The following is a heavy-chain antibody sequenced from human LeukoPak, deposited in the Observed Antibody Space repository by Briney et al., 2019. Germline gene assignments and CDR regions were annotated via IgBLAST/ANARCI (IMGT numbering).Heavy chain of an antibody. J-gene: IGHJ5*01. V-gene: IGHV3-48*02. CDR1: GFTFSSYS. Sequence: PGGSLRLSCAASGFTFSSYSMNWVRQAPGKGLEWVSYISSSSSTIYYADSVKGRFTISRDNAKNSLHLQMNSLRDEDTAVYSCARDFFDSWGQGTLVTVSS. CDR3: ARDFFDS. CDR2: ISSSSSTI.